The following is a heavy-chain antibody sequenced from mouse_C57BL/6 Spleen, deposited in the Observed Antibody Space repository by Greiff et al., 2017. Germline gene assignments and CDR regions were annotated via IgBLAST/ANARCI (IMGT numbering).Heavy chain of an antibody. J-gene: IGHJ4*01. CDR1: GFTFTDYY. D-gene: IGHD1-1*01. Sequence: EVQLVESGGGLVQPGGSLSLSCAASGFTFTDYYMSWVRQPPGKALEWLGFIRNKANGYTTEYSASVKGRFTISRDNAQSILYLQMNALRAEDSATYDCARYPSVGAMDYWGQGTSVTVSS. CDR2: IRNKANGYTT. V-gene: IGHV7-3*01. CDR3: ARYPSVGAMDY.